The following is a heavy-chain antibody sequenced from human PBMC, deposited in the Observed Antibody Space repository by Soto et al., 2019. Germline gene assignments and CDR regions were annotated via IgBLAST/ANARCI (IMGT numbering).Heavy chain of an antibody. CDR2: VIPVLTTT. CDR1: GDTFSSYI. Sequence: QVQLVQSGAEVKKPGSSVRVSCRSSGDTFSSYIVNWLRLAPGRGLEWMGRVIPVLTTTDYAQNFRGRVPISADRSTNTVYLDLSSLRSDDTAVYYCARRRYCGYDCYHKHYYGMDVWGQGSLVTVAS. D-gene: IGHD2-21*02. J-gene: IGHJ6*02. V-gene: IGHV1-69*08. CDR3: ARRRYCGYDCYHKHYYGMDV.